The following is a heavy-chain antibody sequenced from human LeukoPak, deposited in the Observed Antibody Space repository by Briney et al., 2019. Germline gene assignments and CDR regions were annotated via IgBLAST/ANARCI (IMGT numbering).Heavy chain of an antibody. D-gene: IGHD5-18*01. CDR3: AKGGLRGYSYGPIDY. CDR1: GFTFSSYS. V-gene: IGHV3-21*01. Sequence: PGGSLRLSCAASGFTFSSYSMNWVRQAPGKGLEWVSSISSSSSYIYYADSVKGRFTISRDNAKNTLYLQMNSLRAEDTAVYYCAKGGLRGYSYGPIDYWGQGTLVTVSS. J-gene: IGHJ4*02. CDR2: ISSSSSYI.